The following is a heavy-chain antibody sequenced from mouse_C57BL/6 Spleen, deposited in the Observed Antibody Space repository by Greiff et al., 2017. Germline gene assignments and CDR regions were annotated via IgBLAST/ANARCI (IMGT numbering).Heavy chain of an antibody. CDR3: ARDNDYPAWFAY. D-gene: IGHD2-4*01. Sequence: EVMLVESGGGLVKPGGSLKLSCAASGFTFSSYAMSWVRQTPEKRLEWVATISDGGSYTYYPDNVKGRFTISRDNAKNNLYLQMSHLKSEDTAMYYCARDNDYPAWFAYWGQGTLVTVSA. J-gene: IGHJ3*01. V-gene: IGHV5-4*01. CDR1: GFTFSSYA. CDR2: ISDGGSYT.